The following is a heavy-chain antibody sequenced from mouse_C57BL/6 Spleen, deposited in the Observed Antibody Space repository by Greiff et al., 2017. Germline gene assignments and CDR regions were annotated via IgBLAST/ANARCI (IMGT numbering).Heavy chain of an antibody. CDR1: GFNIKNTY. Sequence: VQLKQSVAELVRPGASVKLSCTASGFNIKNTYMPWVKQRPEQGLEWIGRIDPANGNTKYAPKFQGKATITADTSSNTAYLQLSSLPSEDTAIYYCARSGSNYEAMDYWGQGTSVTVSS. CDR3: ARSGSNYEAMDY. D-gene: IGHD2-5*01. J-gene: IGHJ4*01. CDR2: IDPANGNT. V-gene: IGHV14-3*01.